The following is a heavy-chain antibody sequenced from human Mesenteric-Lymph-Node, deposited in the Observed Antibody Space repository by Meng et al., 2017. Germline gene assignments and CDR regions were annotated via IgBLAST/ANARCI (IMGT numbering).Heavy chain of an antibody. V-gene: IGHV1-8*03. D-gene: IGHD6-13*01. CDR2: MNPNSGNT. CDR1: GYTFTSYD. Sequence: ASVKVSCKASGYTFTSYDINWVRQATGQGLEWMGWMNPNSGNTGYAQKFQGRVTITRDMSTSTAYMELSSLRSEDTAVYYCAKSSEQQLVNYYYYYGMDVWGQGTTVTVSS. CDR3: AKSSEQQLVNYYYYYGMDV. J-gene: IGHJ6*02.